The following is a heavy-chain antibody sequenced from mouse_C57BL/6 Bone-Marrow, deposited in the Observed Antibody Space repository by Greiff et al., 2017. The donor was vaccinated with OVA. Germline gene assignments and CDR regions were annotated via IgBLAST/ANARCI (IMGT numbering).Heavy chain of an antibody. CDR1: GFTFSSYA. Sequence: EVQLVESGGGLVKPGGSLKLSCAASGFTFSSYAMSWVRQTPEKRLEWVATISDGGSYTYYPDNVKGRFTISRDNAKNNLYLQMSHLKSDDTDMYYCARLQPLDYWGQGTTLTVSS. CDR2: ISDGGSYT. V-gene: IGHV5-4*01. D-gene: IGHD6-1*01. CDR3: ARLQPLDY. J-gene: IGHJ2*01.